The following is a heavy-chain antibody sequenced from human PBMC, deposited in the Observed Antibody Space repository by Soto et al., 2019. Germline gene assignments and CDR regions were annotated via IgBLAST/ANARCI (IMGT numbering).Heavy chain of an antibody. D-gene: IGHD3-10*01. Sequence: EEQLVESGGALVLPGASLRLSCAASGFTFTSYWMSWVRQAPGKGLEWVAIINQDGSEKNSVASVKGRFTISRDNAKTSVYLEMTCLRVEDTAVYYCARDQRGGSYGMDVWGQGTTVTVS. CDR2: INQDGSEK. CDR3: ARDQRGGSYGMDV. V-gene: IGHV3-7*01. CDR1: GFTFTSYW. J-gene: IGHJ6*02.